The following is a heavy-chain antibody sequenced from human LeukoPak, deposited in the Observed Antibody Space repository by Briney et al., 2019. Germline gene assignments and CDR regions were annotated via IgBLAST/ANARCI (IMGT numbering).Heavy chain of an antibody. CDR1: GFTFSNAW. CDR3: ATYSSSNGREFQY. V-gene: IGHV3-7*01. Sequence: GGSLRLSCAASGFTFSNAWMSWVRQAPGKGLEWVANIQQHGSETYYGDSVKGRFTISRDNAKNSLYLQMNSLRAEDTAVYYCATYSSSNGREFQYWGQGTLVTVSS. J-gene: IGHJ1*01. CDR2: IQQHGSET. D-gene: IGHD2-2*01.